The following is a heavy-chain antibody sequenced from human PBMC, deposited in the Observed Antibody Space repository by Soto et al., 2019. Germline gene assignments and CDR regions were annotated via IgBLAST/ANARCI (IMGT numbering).Heavy chain of an antibody. V-gene: IGHV1-46*01. CDR3: ARDRDSGGSPNVFWFDP. CDR2: INPSGGST. Sequence: QVQLVQSGAEVKKPGASVKVSCKASGYTFTSYYMHWVRQAPGQGLEWMGIINPSGGSTSYAQKFQGRVTMTRDTSTSTVYMELSSLRSEDTAVYYCARDRDSGGSPNVFWFDPWSQGTLVTVSS. CDR1: GYTFTSYY. D-gene: IGHD2-15*01. J-gene: IGHJ5*02.